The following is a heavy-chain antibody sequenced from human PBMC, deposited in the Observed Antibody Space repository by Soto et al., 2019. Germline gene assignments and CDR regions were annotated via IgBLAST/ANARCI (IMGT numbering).Heavy chain of an antibody. D-gene: IGHD1-26*01. CDR2: VIPLFNTP. Sequence: QVQLVQSGAEVKKPGSSAKVSCKASGGTFNTFAFTWVRQAPGQGFEWMGGVIPLFNTPDYAQKFQGRVTITADESTSTVYLELGGLSSDDTAVYFCGLASKWELLGYFYGMDVWGQGTKVIVSS. J-gene: IGHJ6*02. CDR1: GGTFNTFA. V-gene: IGHV1-69*01. CDR3: GLASKWELLGYFYGMDV.